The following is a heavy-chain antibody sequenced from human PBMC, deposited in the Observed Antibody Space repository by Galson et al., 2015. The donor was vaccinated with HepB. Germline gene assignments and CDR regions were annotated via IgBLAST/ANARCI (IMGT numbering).Heavy chain of an antibody. CDR2: ISYDGINK. J-gene: IGHJ6*02. V-gene: IGHV3-30*18. Sequence: SLRLSCAASGFIFSSYGMHWVRQAPGKGLEWVALISYDGINKYDADSVRGRFTISRDNSKNTVYLQMNSLRAEDTAVYYCAKDRWFQSYYYYYGMDVWGQGTTVTVSS. CDR3: AKDRWFQSYYYYYGMDV. D-gene: IGHD4-23*01. CDR1: GFIFSSYG.